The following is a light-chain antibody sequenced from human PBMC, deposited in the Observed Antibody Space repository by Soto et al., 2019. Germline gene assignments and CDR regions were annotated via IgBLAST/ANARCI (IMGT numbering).Light chain of an antibody. CDR2: IDN. J-gene: IGLJ3*02. V-gene: IGLV1-44*01. CDR3: TTRDDDSNGPA. CDR1: SSNIGSAT. Sequence: QSVLTQPPSASGTPGQRVTISCSGSSSNIGSATVNWYQQLPGTAPKLLIYIDNQRPSGVPDRFSGSKSGTSASLAISGRHPAEDATYYCTTRDDDSNGPAFGGGTKVTVL.